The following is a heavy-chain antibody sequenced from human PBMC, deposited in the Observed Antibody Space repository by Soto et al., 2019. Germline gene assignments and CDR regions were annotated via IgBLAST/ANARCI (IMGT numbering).Heavy chain of an antibody. D-gene: IGHD6-19*01. CDR1: GYTFTGYY. J-gene: IGHJ3*02. Sequence: ASVKVSCKASGYTFTGYYMHWVRQAPGQGLEWMGWINPNSGGTNYAQKFQGWVTMTRDTSISTAYMELSRLRSDDTAVYYCTRRKVAGLGYAFDIWGQGTMVTVSS. V-gene: IGHV1-2*04. CDR3: TRRKVAGLGYAFDI. CDR2: INPNSGGT.